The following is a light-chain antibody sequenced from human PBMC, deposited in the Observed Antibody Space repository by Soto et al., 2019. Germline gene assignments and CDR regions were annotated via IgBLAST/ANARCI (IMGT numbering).Light chain of an antibody. CDR3: QKYKSAPFT. J-gene: IGKJ3*01. V-gene: IGKV1-27*01. Sequence: DIQMTQSPSSLSASVGDRVSITCRASQGITSYLAWYQQKPGKPPKLLIYSASTLQSGVPSRFSGSGSATNFTLTISSLQPEDVATYYCQKYKSAPFTFGPGTKVNIK. CDR1: QGITSY. CDR2: SAS.